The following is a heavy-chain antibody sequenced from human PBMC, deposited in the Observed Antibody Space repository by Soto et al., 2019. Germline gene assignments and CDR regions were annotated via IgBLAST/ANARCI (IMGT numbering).Heavy chain of an antibody. V-gene: IGHV1-69*10. D-gene: IGHD3-16*02. CDR3: AGEGPPRSGIYQGMDV. CDR1: GHNCNNYF. Sequence: GASVKVSCKASGHNCNNYFISWVRQVPGQGLEWMGGINPMLRITQYRQQFQGRITVTADSSTGTSYMKLSGLESEDTAVYYCAGEGPPRSGIYQGMDVWGQGTQVTVSS. J-gene: IGHJ6*02. CDR2: INPMLRIT.